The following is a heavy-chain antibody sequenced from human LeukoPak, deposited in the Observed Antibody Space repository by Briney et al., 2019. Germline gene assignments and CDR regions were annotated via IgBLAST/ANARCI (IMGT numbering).Heavy chain of an antibody. CDR1: GYTFTSYY. CDR2: INPSGGST. J-gene: IGHJ3*02. D-gene: IGHD2-21*02. CDR3: ARGDGDAFDI. Sequence: ASVKVSFKASGYTFTSYYMHWVRQAPGQGLDWMGIINPSGGSTSYAQKFQGRVTTTRDTSTSTVYMELSSLRSEDTAVYYCARGDGDAFDIWGQGTMVTVSS. V-gene: IGHV1-46*03.